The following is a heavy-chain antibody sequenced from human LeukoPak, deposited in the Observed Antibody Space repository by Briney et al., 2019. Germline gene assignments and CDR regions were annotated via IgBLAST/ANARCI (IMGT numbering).Heavy chain of an antibody. CDR1: GGTFSSYA. CDR2: IIPIFGTA. Sequence: ASVKVSCKASGGTFSSYAISWVRQAPGQGLEWMGGIIPIFGTANYAQKFQGRVTITADKSTSTAYMELSSLRSEDTAVYYCARDYPGYGDYVLLYYYGMDVWGKGTTVTVSS. V-gene: IGHV1-69*06. CDR3: ARDYPGYGDYVLLYYYGMDV. D-gene: IGHD4-17*01. J-gene: IGHJ6*04.